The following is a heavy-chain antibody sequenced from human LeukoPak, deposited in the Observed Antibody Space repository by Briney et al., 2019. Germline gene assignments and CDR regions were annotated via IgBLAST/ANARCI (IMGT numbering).Heavy chain of an antibody. CDR1: GGSISSSSYY. J-gene: IGHJ6*03. CDR2: IYYSGST. V-gene: IGHV4-39*01. Sequence: NPSETLSLTCTVSGGSISSSSYYWGWIRQPPGKGLEWTGSIYYSGSTYYNPSLKSRVTISVDTSKNQFSLKLSSVTAADTAVYYCARRYDFWSGPLGYYYVDVWGKGTTVTVSS. D-gene: IGHD3-3*01. CDR3: ARRYDFWSGPLGYYYVDV.